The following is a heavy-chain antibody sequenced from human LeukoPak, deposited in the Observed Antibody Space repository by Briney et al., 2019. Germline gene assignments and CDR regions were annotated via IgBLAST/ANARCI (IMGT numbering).Heavy chain of an antibody. CDR2: VNPNSGGT. Sequence: ASVKVSCKASGYTFTGYYMHWVRQAPGQVLEWMGWVNPNSGGTNYAQKFQGRVTMTRDTPISTAYMELSRLRSDDTAVYYCASGPPGIAAAGVGQFDPWGQGTLVTVSS. D-gene: IGHD6-13*01. CDR1: GYTFTGYY. CDR3: ASGPPGIAAAGVGQFDP. J-gene: IGHJ5*02. V-gene: IGHV1-2*02.